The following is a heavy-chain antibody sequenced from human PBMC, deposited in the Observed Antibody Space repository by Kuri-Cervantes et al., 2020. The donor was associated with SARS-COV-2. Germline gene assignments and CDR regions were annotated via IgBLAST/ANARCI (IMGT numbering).Heavy chain of an antibody. J-gene: IGHJ4*02. D-gene: IGHD1-26*01. CDR3: ARDTRGDTSSPLDY. CDR1: GGSISSYY. V-gene: IGHV4-59*12. Sequence: SETLSLTCTVSGGSISSYYWSWIRQPPGKGLEWIGYIYYSGSTNYNPSLKSRVTISVDTSKNQFSLKLSSVNAADTAVYYCARDTRGDTSSPLDYWGQGTLVTVSS. CDR2: IYYSGST.